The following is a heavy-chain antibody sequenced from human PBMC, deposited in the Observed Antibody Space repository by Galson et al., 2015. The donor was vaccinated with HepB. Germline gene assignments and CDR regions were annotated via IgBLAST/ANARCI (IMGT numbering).Heavy chain of an antibody. V-gene: IGHV3-53*01. J-gene: IGHJ4*02. Sequence: SLRLSCAASGFTVSSNYMSWVRQAPGKGLGWVSVIYSGGSTYYADSVKGRFTISRDNAKNTLFLQMNSLTAEDTAVYYCARRVYYDSSGYHEGFDYWGQGTLVTVSS. CDR2: IYSGGST. CDR3: ARRVYYDSSGYHEGFDY. CDR1: GFTVSSNY. D-gene: IGHD3-22*01.